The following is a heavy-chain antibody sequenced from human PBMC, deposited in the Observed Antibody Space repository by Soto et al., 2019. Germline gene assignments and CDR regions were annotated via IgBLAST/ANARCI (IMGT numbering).Heavy chain of an antibody. V-gene: IGHV4-61*05. CDR1: GDSISNSGYY. Sequence: PSETLSLTCTVSGDSISNSGYYWGWVRQPPGKGLEYIGYVYYTGSTSYNPSLKRRVTLSVDTSKNQFALKLSSVTAADTAVYYCARDLGKKGRAAAGTGYFQHWGQGTLVTVSS. CDR2: VYYTGST. D-gene: IGHD6-13*01. J-gene: IGHJ1*01. CDR3: ARDLGKKGRAAAGTGYFQH.